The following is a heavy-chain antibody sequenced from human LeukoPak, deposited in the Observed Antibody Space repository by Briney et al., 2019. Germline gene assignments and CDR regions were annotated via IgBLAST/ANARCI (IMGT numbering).Heavy chain of an antibody. CDR3: ARHAVVVVAVFVCWYDP. Sequence: SETLSLTCTVSGGSISSSSYYWGWIRQPPGKGLEWIGSIYYSGSTYYNPSLKSRVTISVDTPKNQFSLKLSSVTAADTAVYYCARHAVVVVAVFVCWYDPWGQGTLVAVSS. CDR2: IYYSGST. D-gene: IGHD2-15*01. J-gene: IGHJ5*02. V-gene: IGHV4-39*01. CDR1: GGSISSSSYY.